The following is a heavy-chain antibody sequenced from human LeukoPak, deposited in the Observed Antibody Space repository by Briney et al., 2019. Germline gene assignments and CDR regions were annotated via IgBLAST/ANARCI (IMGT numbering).Heavy chain of an antibody. V-gene: IGHV4-34*01. Sequence: VYGGSFSGYYWSWIRQPPGKGLEWIGEINHGGSTNYNPSLKSRVTISVDKSKNQFSLKLSSVTAADTAVYYCATCAAPTRPGWFDPWGQGTLVTVSS. CDR1: GGSFSGYY. CDR3: ATCAAPTRPGWFDP. D-gene: IGHD6-25*01. CDR2: INHGGST. J-gene: IGHJ5*02.